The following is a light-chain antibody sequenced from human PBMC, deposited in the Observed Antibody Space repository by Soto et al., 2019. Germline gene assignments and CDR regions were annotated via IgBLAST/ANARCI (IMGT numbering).Light chain of an antibody. V-gene: IGKV1-5*03. J-gene: IGKJ1*01. Sequence: IQMTHSPSTLAGSVGDRGTITCRASQTISSWLAWYQQKPGKAPKLLIYKASTLKSGVPSRFSGSGSGTEFTLTISSLQPDDFATYYCQHYNSYSEAFGQGTKVDIK. CDR3: QHYNSYSEA. CDR1: QTISSW. CDR2: KAS.